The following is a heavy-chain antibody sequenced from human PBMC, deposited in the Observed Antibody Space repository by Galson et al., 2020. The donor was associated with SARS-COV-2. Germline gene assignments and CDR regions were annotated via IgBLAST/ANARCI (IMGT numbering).Heavy chain of an antibody. D-gene: IGHD3-10*01. CDR2: IWYDGSNK. Sequence: GGSLRLSCAASGFTFSSYGMHWVRQAPGKGLEWVAVIWYDGSNKYYADSVKGRFTISRDNSKNTLYLQMNSLRAEDTAVYYCASPREPYGSGSYSCFDYWGQGTLVTVSS. CDR3: ASPREPYGSGSYSCFDY. J-gene: IGHJ4*02. CDR1: GFTFSSYG. V-gene: IGHV3-33*01.